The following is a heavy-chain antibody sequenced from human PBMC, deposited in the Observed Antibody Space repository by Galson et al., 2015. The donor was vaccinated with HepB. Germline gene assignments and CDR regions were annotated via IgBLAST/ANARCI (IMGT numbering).Heavy chain of an antibody. J-gene: IGHJ4*02. Sequence: SVKVSCKASGYTFTSYAMHWVRQAPGQRLEWMGWINAGNGNTEYSQKFQGRVTITRDTSASTAYMELSSLRSEDTAVYYCASHGGYPQTFDYWGQGTLVTVSS. CDR3: ASHGGYPQTFDY. V-gene: IGHV1-3*01. D-gene: IGHD3-22*01. CDR2: INAGNGNT. CDR1: GYTFTSYA.